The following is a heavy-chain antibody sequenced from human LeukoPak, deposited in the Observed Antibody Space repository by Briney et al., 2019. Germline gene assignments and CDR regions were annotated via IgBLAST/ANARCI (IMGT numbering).Heavy chain of an antibody. CDR2: IYYSETT. Sequence: RPSETLSLTCTVSGGSINTANYYWGWLRQPPGKGLEWIGSIYYSETTYDNPSLKSRVTISIETSKNQFSLRLSSVTASDTAAYYCARQRADYYYYYVDVWGEGTTVAVS. J-gene: IGHJ6*03. V-gene: IGHV4-39*01. CDR1: GGSINTANYY. CDR3: ARQRADYYYYYVDV.